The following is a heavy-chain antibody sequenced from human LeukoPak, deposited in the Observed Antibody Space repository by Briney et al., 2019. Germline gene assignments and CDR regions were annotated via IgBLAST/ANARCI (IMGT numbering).Heavy chain of an antibody. J-gene: IGHJ6*02. V-gene: IGHV4-4*07. Sequence: PSETLSLTCTVSSGSISSYYWSWIRQPAGKGLEWIGRIYTSGSTNYNPSLKSRVTMSVDTSKNQFSLKLSSVTAADTAVYYCARVSCRYGDDCGMDVWGQGTTVTVSS. CDR1: SGSISSYY. CDR2: IYTSGST. D-gene: IGHD4-17*01. CDR3: ARVSCRYGDDCGMDV.